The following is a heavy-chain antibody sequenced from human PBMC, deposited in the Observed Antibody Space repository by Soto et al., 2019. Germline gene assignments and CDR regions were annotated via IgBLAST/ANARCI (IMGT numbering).Heavy chain of an antibody. J-gene: IGHJ3*02. D-gene: IGHD1-26*01. Sequence: GGSLRLSCAASGFSFTTYVMHWVRQAPGKGLEWVAVISHDGSYKYYGDAVKGRFTISRDTSKNAVYPEMNSLRPEDTAVYYCAKGLLAIVGTTLPRDAFNIWGHGTTVTVSS. CDR3: AKGLLAIVGTTLPRDAFNI. CDR1: GFSFTTYV. CDR2: ISHDGSYK. V-gene: IGHV3-30*18.